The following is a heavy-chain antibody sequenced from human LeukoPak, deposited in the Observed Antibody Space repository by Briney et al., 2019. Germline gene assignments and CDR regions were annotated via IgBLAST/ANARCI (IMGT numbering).Heavy chain of an antibody. CDR1: GFTFSRYW. V-gene: IGHV3-74*01. CDR2: FNTDGSST. Sequence: GGSLRLSCAASGFTFSRYWMHWVRQAPGMGLVWVSRFNTDGSSTSYADCVKGRFTISRDNAKNTLYQQMNSLRAEDTAVYYCARGPLVGAAIDYFDYWGQGTLVTVSS. D-gene: IGHD2-15*01. J-gene: IGHJ4*02. CDR3: ARGPLVGAAIDYFDY.